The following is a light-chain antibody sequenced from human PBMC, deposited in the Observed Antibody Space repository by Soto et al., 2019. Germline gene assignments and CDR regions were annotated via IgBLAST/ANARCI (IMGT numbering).Light chain of an antibody. CDR2: DAS. J-gene: IGKJ1*01. V-gene: IGKV3-11*01. Sequence: EIVLTQSPATLSLSPGERATLSCRASQSVSSYLAWYQQKPGQAPRLLIYDASNRATGIPARFSGSGSGTDFTLTISRLEPEDFALYYCQQYHNSPLTFGQGTKV. CDR3: QQYHNSPLT. CDR1: QSVSSY.